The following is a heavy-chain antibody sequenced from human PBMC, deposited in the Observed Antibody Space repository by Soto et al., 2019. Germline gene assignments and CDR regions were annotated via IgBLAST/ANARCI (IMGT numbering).Heavy chain of an antibody. J-gene: IGHJ5*02. V-gene: IGHV2-5*02. D-gene: IGHD3-10*02. CDR3: ARQDADYEDVNYYYVWVDP. Sequence: QITLKESGPTLVKPTQTLTLTCTFSGFSLSATGGGVGWIRQPPGKALEWLAAIYWDDDRRYSPSLKSRLTITTDTSKNQVVLTMTNMDPVGAAPYDCARQDADYEDVNYYYVWVDPWGEGTLVTVSS. CDR1: GFSLSATGGG. CDR2: IYWDDDR.